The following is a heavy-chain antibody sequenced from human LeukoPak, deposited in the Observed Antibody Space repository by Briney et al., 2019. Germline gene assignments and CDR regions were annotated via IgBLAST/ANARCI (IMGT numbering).Heavy chain of an antibody. J-gene: IGHJ4*02. Sequence: SETLSLTCTVSSGSISSSNYYWGWIRQPPGKGLEWIGTMDYSGSTYYNPSLKSRVTISVDTSKNQFSLKLSSVTAADMAIYYCARDRSSISWFYYWGQGTLVTVSS. V-gene: IGHV4-39*07. CDR3: ARDRSSISWFYY. CDR2: MDYSGST. D-gene: IGHD2-2*01. CDR1: SGSISSSNYY.